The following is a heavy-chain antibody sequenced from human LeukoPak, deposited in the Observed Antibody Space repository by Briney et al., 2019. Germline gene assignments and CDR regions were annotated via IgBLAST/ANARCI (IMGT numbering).Heavy chain of an antibody. CDR3: VREWAIVALDY. D-gene: IGHD5-12*01. CDR2: ISSSSSTI. J-gene: IGHJ4*02. V-gene: IGHV3-48*01. CDR1: GFTFSSYS. Sequence: PGGSLRLSCAASGFTFSSYSMNWVRQAPGKGLEWVSYISSSSSTIYYADSVKGRFTISRDNAKNSLYLQMNSLRAEDTAVYYCVREWAIVALDYWGQGTLVTVSS.